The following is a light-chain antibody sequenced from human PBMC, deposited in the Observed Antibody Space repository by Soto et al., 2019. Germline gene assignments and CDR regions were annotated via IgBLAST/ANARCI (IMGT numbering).Light chain of an antibody. CDR2: GAS. Sequence: EIVLTQSPGTLSLSPGERATLSCRASQSVTSSYLAWYQQSPGQAPRPLIYGASSRATGIPDRFSGSGSGTDFTLTIIRLEPEDFAVYYCQQYVTSPFTFGQGTRLEIK. J-gene: IGKJ2*01. CDR3: QQYVTSPFT. CDR1: QSVTSSY. V-gene: IGKV3-20*01.